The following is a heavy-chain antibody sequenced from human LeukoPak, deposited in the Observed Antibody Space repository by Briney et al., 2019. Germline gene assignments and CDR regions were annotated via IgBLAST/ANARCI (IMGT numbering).Heavy chain of an antibody. V-gene: IGHV1-69*01. J-gene: IGHJ5*02. Sequence: SVKVSCKASGGTFSSYAISWVRQAPGQGLEWMGGIIPIFGTANYAQKFQGRVTITADESTSTAYMELSSLRSEDTAVYYCARIYCSSNSCYKNWFDPWGQGTLVTVSS. D-gene: IGHD2-2*02. CDR2: IIPIFGTA. CDR1: GGTFSSYA. CDR3: ARIYCSSNSCYKNWFDP.